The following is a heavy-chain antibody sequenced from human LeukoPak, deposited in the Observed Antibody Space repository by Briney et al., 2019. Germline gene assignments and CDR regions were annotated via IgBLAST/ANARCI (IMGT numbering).Heavy chain of an antibody. CDR1: GFTISSYA. Sequence: PGGSLRLSCAVSGFTISSYAMSWVRQAPGKGLEWVSAMSGSAGNTYYADSVKGRITILRDNFKNTLFLQMNSLRAEDTATYYCAKQRASYGYVFDYWGQGTLVTVSS. V-gene: IGHV3-23*01. CDR2: MSGSAGNT. J-gene: IGHJ4*02. D-gene: IGHD5-18*01. CDR3: AKQRASYGYVFDY.